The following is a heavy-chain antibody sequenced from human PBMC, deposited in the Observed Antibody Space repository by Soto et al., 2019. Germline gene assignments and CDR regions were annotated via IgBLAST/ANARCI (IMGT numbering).Heavy chain of an antibody. CDR2: ISYDGSNK. CDR1: GFTFSSYA. D-gene: IGHD2-2*01. J-gene: IGHJ4*01. CDR3: AGDKSRLLVPAARIPRLYYVVY. V-gene: IGHV3-30-3*01. Sequence: GGSLRLSCAASGFTFSSYAMHWVRQAPGKGLEWVAVISYDGSNKYYADSVKGRFTISRDNSKNTLYLQMNSLRAEDTAVYYCAGDKSRLLVPAARIPRLYYVVYWGHVTLVADFS.